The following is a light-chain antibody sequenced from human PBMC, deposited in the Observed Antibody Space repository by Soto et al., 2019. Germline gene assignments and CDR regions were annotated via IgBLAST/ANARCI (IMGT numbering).Light chain of an antibody. CDR3: QQYESLPIN. J-gene: IGKJ4*01. CDR2: GAS. V-gene: IGKV3-20*01. Sequence: EIVLTQSPGTLSLSPGERATLSCRASETLSSNSLAWYQQRPGQTPRVLVYGASNRATGIPDNFSGSGSGTDFTLTLSRLEPEDFAVYYCQQYESLPINFGCGTKVDI. CDR1: ETLSSNS.